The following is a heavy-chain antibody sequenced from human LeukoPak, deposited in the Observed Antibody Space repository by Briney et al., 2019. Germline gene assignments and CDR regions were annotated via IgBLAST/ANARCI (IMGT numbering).Heavy chain of an antibody. D-gene: IGHD3-9*01. CDR1: GDSISSSSYY. CDR3: ARDLRYFERAFNI. Sequence: SETLSLTCTVSGDSISSSSYYWGWIRQPPGKGLAWIGSIYYSGSTNYNPSLKSRVTMSVDTSKNQFSLKLSSVTAADTAVYYCARDLRYFERAFNIWGQGTMVTVSS. V-gene: IGHV4-39*07. J-gene: IGHJ3*02. CDR2: IYYSGST.